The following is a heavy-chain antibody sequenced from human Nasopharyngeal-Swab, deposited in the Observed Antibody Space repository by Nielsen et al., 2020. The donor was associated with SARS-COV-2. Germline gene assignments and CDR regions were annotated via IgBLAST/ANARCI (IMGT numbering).Heavy chain of an antibody. D-gene: IGHD2-2*01. CDR3: AKVARDIVVVPAAMKAYYYYGMDV. CDR2: ISGSGGST. Sequence: VHEAPGKGLEWVSAISGSGGSTYCADSVKGRFTISRDNSKNTLYLQMNSLRAEDTAVYYCAKVARDIVVVPAAMKAYYYYGMDVWGQGTTVTVSS. J-gene: IGHJ6*02. V-gene: IGHV3-23*01.